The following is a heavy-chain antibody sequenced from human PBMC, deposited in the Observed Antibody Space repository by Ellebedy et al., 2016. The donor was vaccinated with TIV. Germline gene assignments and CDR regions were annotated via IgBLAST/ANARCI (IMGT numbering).Heavy chain of an antibody. CDR3: AKDIDY. Sequence: SLKISXAASGFTFSDYYMSWIRQAPGKGLEWVSGISWNSGSIGYADSVKGRFTISRDNAKNSLYLQMNSLRAEDTALYYCAKDIDYWGQGTLVTVSS. CDR1: GFTFSDYY. CDR2: ISWNSGSI. V-gene: IGHV3-9*01. J-gene: IGHJ4*02.